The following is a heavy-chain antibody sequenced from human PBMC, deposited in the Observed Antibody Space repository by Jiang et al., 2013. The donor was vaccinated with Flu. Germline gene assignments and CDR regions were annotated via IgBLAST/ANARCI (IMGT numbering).Heavy chain of an antibody. V-gene: IGHV5-10-1*01. Sequence: GAEVKKPGESLKISCKGSGYSFTSYWIGWVRQMPGKGLEWMGRIDPSDSYTNYNPSFQGHVTISVDKSIATAYLQWSSLKASDTAMYYCARLRLGVGAAGGDAFDIWGQGTMVTVSS. D-gene: IGHD1-26*01. CDR3: ARLRLGVGAAGGDAFDI. J-gene: IGHJ3*02. CDR1: GYSFTSYW. CDR2: IDPSDSYT.